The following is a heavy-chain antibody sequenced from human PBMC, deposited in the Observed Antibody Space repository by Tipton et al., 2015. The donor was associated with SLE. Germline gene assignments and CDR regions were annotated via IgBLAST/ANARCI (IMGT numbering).Heavy chain of an antibody. J-gene: IGHJ3*01. D-gene: IGHD2-15*01. CDR2: IYHSGTT. CDR3: ARERKYAVRLREVVAPDL. Sequence: TLSLTCTVSGDSISNSYFWGWIRQSPGKGLEWIGNIYHSGTTYYNPSLESRVTISVDTSQNQVSLKLTSVTAADTAVYYCARERKYAVRLREVVAPDLWGQGTVVTVSS. CDR1: GDSISNSYF. V-gene: IGHV4-38-2*02.